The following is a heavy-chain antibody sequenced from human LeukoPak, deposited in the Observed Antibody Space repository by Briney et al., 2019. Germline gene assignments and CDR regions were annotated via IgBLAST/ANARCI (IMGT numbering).Heavy chain of an antibody. CDR3: ASPLVAAAGAALTPFQH. D-gene: IGHD6-13*01. CDR1: GFTFSSYS. J-gene: IGHJ1*01. Sequence: GGSLRLSCAASGFTFSSYSMNWVRQAPGKGLEWASSISSSSSYIYYADSVKGRFTISRDNAKNSLYLQMNSLRAEDTAVYYCASPLVAAAGAALTPFQHWGQGTLVTVSS. CDR2: ISSSSSYI. V-gene: IGHV3-21*01.